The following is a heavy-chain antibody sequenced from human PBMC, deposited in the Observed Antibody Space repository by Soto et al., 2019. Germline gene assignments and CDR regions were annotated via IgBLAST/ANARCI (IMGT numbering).Heavy chain of an antibody. V-gene: IGHV3-9*01. D-gene: IGHD3-16*02. CDR1: GFTFDDYA. Sequence: VQLVESGGGLVQPGRSLRLSCVASGFTFDDYAMHWVRQAPGKGLEWVSGMSWNRGSIVYAVSVKGRFTISRDNAKNSLHLQMNRLTPEDSALYYCAKDISWGELSAPDHWGQGTLVTVSS. CDR3: AKDISWGELSAPDH. CDR2: MSWNRGSI. J-gene: IGHJ4*02.